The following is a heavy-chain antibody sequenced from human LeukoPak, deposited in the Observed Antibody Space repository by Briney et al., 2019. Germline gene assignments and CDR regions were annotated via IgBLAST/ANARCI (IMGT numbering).Heavy chain of an antibody. CDR2: ISSSGSTI. CDR1: GFTFSSYE. Sequence: TGGSLRLSCTASGFTFSSYEMNWVRQAPGKGLEWVSYISSSGSTIYYADSVKGRFTISRDNSKNTLYLQMNSLRADDTAVYYCAKSHHVTAIDYWGQGTLVTVSS. CDR3: AKSHHVTAIDY. V-gene: IGHV3-48*03. J-gene: IGHJ4*02. D-gene: IGHD2-21*02.